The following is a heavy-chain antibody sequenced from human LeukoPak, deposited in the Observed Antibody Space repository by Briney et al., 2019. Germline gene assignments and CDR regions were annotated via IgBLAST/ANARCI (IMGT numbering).Heavy chain of an antibody. J-gene: IGHJ6*03. CDR2: IYYSGST. V-gene: IGHV4-59*01. CDR1: GGSISSYY. Sequence: PSETLSLTCTVSGGSISSYYWSWLRQPPGKGLEWIGYIYYSGSTNYNPSLKSRVTISVDTSKNQFSLKLRSVTAADTAVYYCARGAYYYYYYMDVWGKGTTVTVSS. CDR3: ARGAYYYYYYMDV.